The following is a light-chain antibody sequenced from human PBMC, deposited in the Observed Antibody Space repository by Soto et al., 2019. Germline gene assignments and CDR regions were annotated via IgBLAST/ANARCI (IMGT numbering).Light chain of an antibody. Sequence: EIVLTRSPATLSSFPGERVTLSCRASQYINTRLAWYQHRPGQAPRFIIYQTSLRAAGIPARFSASGSGTDFTLTISDVKPEDFALYYCHQRQSWPRTFGQGTKVDI. J-gene: IGKJ1*01. V-gene: IGKV3-11*01. CDR2: QTS. CDR1: QYINTR. CDR3: HQRQSWPRT.